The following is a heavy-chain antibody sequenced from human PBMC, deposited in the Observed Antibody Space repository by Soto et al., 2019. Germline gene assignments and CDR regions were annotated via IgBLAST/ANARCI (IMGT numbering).Heavy chain of an antibody. CDR3: TTDFKGDTAVDY. J-gene: IGHJ4*02. CDR1: GFTFSNAW. D-gene: IGHD5-18*01. Sequence: EVQLVESGGGLVKPGGSLRLSCAASGFTFSNAWMSWVRQASGKGLEWVGRIKSKTDGETTDYAAPVKVRFTISRDDSKNTLYLHMSSLQTEDTALYYCTTDFKGDTAVDYWGQGTLVTVSS. CDR2: IKSKTDGETT. V-gene: IGHV3-15*01.